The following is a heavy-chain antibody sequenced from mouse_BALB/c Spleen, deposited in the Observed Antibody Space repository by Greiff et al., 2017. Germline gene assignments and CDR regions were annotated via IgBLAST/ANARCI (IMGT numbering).Heavy chain of an antibody. V-gene: IGHV1S81*02. D-gene: IGHD2-2*01. Sequence: VQLQQSGAELVKPGASVKLSCKASGYTFTSYYMYWVKQRPGQGLEWIGEINPSNGGTNFNEKFKSKATLTVDKSSSTAYMQLSSLTSEDSAVYYCTRSTYGYDPYYFDYWGQGTTLTVSS. J-gene: IGHJ2*01. CDR1: GYTFTSYY. CDR2: INPSNGGT. CDR3: TRSTYGYDPYYFDY.